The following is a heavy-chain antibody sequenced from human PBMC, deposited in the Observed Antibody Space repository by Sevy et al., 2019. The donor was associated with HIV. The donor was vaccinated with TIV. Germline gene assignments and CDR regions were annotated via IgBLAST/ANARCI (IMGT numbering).Heavy chain of an antibody. Sequence: LSLTCAASGFTFSSYAMSWVRQAPGKGLEWVSAISGSGGSTYYADSVKGRFTISRDNSKNTLYLQMNSLRAEDTAVYYCAKVRDIAVAGTSIDYWGQGTLVTVSS. D-gene: IGHD6-19*01. CDR1: GFTFSSYA. CDR3: AKVRDIAVAGTSIDY. CDR2: ISGSGGST. J-gene: IGHJ4*02. V-gene: IGHV3-23*01.